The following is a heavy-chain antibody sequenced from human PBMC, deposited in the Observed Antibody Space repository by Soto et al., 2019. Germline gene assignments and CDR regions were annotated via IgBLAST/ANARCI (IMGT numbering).Heavy chain of an antibody. CDR2: ISYDGSNK. Sequence: PGGSLRLSCAASGFTFSSYAMQWVRQAPGKGLEWVAVISYDGSNKYYADSVKGRFTISRDNSKNTLYLQMNSLRAEDTAVYYCARVTSKIQRTYGDYVGGDYWGQGTLVTVSS. D-gene: IGHD4-17*01. CDR3: ARVTSKIQRTYGDYVGGDY. CDR1: GFTFSSYA. V-gene: IGHV3-30-3*01. J-gene: IGHJ4*02.